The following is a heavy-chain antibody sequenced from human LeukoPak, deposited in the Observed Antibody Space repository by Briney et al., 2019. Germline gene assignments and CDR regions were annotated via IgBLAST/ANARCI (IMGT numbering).Heavy chain of an antibody. Sequence: SVKVSCKASGGTFSSYAISWVRQAPGQGLEWMGGIIPIFGTANYAQKFQGRVTMTEDTSTDTAYMELSSLRSEDTAVYYCATLPSGYYDSSGYGDAFDIWGQGTMVTVSS. J-gene: IGHJ3*02. CDR1: GGTFSSYA. V-gene: IGHV1-69*06. D-gene: IGHD3-22*01. CDR3: ATLPSGYYDSSGYGDAFDI. CDR2: IIPIFGTA.